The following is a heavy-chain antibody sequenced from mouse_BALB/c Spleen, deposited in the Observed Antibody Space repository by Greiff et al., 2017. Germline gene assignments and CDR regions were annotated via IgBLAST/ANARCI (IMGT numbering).Heavy chain of an antibody. CDR1: GYTFTSYV. V-gene: IGHV1-14*01. J-gene: IGHJ1*01. CDR2: INPYNDGT. CDR3: ARLGGTVVAPYWYFDV. D-gene: IGHD1-1*01. Sequence: EVQLQQSGPELVKPGASVKMSCKASGYTFTSYVMHWVKQKPGQGLECIGYINPYNDGTKYNEKFKGKATLTSDKSSSTAYMELSSLTSEDSAVYYCARLGGTVVAPYWYFDVWGAGTTVTVSS.